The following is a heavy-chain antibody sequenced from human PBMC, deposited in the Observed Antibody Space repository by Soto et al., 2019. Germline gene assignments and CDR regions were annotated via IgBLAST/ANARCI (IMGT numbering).Heavy chain of an antibody. CDR3: ATVSTEITSPS. J-gene: IGHJ4*02. CDR2: IKRNTDGGTT. Sequence: PGGSLRLSCAASGFTFSDAWMSWVRQAPGKGLEWVGRIKRNTDGGTTDYAAPVKGRFTISRDDSRNMLYLQMNSLKTEDTAVYFCATVSTEITSPSGGQGTLVPVSS. D-gene: IGHD3-16*01. V-gene: IGHV3-15*01. CDR1: GFTFSDAW.